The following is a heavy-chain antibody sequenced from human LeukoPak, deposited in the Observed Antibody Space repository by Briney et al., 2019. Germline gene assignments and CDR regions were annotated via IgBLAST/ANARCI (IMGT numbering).Heavy chain of an antibody. CDR1: GYTFTSYY. CDR3: ARAWRYTDWFDP. J-gene: IGHJ5*02. CDR2: INPSDGST. V-gene: IGHV1-46*01. D-gene: IGHD1-14*01. Sequence: ASVKVSCKASGYTFTSYYMHWVRQAPEPGPELMGVINPSDGSTTYAQKFQGRVTVTRDTSTSTVYMELSSLRSEDTAVYYCARAWRYTDWFDPWGQGTLVTVSS.